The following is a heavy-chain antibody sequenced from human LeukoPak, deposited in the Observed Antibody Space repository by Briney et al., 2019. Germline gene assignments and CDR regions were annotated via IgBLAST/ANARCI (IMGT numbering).Heavy chain of an antibody. V-gene: IGHV1-18*01. J-gene: IGHJ4*02. CDR1: GYTFTTSG. D-gene: IGHD6-19*01. CDR3: ARLVAGTYFDY. Sequence: GASVKVSCKASGYTFTTSGISWVRQAPGQGLEWMGWISTYNGNANYAQKLQGRVTMTTDTSTSTAYMDLRSLRSDDTAVYYCARLVAGTYFDYWGQGTLVTVSS. CDR2: ISTYNGNA.